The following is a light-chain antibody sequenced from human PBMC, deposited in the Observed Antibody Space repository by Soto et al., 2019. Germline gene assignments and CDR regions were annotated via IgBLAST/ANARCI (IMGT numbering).Light chain of an antibody. J-gene: IGKJ1*01. CDR3: QQYDTSPRT. V-gene: IGKV3-20*01. CDR1: QSLSSNY. Sequence: EIVLTQSPGTLSLSPGERATLSCRASQSLSSNYLAWHQQKTGQAPRLLIYGASSRATGIPGRFSGSGSGTDFTLTITRLEPEDFAVYYCQQYDTSPRTFGQGTKVEIK. CDR2: GAS.